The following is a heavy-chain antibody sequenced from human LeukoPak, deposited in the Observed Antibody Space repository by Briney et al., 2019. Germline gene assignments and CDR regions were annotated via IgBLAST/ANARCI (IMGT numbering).Heavy chain of an antibody. CDR3: AAEAAYYYDSRVAFDV. D-gene: IGHD3-22*01. J-gene: IGHJ3*01. CDR2: IVVGSGNT. CDR1: GFTFTSSA. V-gene: IGHV1-58*01. Sequence: SVKVSCKASGFTFTSSAVQWVRQARGQRLEWIGWIVVGSGNTNCAQKFQERVTITRDMSTSLVYMELSSLRSEDTAVYYCAAEAAYYYDSRVAFDVWGQGTMVTVSS.